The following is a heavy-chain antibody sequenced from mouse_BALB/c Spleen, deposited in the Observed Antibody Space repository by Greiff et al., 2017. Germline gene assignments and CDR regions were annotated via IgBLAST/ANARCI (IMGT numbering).Heavy chain of an antibody. D-gene: IGHD4-1*01. Sequence: EVMLVESGGGLVKPGGSLKLSCAASGFTFSDYYMYWVRQTPEKRLEWVATISDGGSYTYYPDSVKGRFTISRDNAKNNLYLQMSSLKSEDTAMYYCARRANWDDVIYWYFDVWGAGTTVTVSS. J-gene: IGHJ1*01. V-gene: IGHV5-4*02. CDR3: ARRANWDDVIYWYFDV. CDR1: GFTFSDYY. CDR2: ISDGGSYT.